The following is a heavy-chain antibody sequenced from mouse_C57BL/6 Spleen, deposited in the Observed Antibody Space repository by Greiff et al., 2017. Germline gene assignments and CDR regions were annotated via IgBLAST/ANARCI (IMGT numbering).Heavy chain of an antibody. CDR3: ARSGTAQAYYYAMDY. V-gene: IGHV1-52*01. CDR1: GYTFTSYW. CDR2: IDPSDSET. D-gene: IGHD3-2*02. Sequence: QVQLKQPGAELVRPGSSVKLSCKASGYTFTSYWMHWVKQRPIQGLEWIGNIDPSDSETHYNQKFKDKATLTVDKSSSTAYMQLSSLTSEDSAVYYCARSGTAQAYYYAMDYWGQGTSVTVSS. J-gene: IGHJ4*01.